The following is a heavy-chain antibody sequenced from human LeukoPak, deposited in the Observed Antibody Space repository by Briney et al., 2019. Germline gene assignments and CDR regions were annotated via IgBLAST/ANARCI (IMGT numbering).Heavy chain of an antibody. CDR1: GFTFSSDG. Sequence: PGRSLRVSCAASGFTFSSDGMHWVRQAPGKGLEWVAVIWCDGADKFYAESLKGRINISRDNSKNTLDLQINSLRAEDTAVYYCARDLGTYGTGSRGLDPWGQGTLVIVSS. CDR3: ARDLGTYGTGSRGLDP. V-gene: IGHV3-33*01. CDR2: IWCDGADK. J-gene: IGHJ5*02. D-gene: IGHD3-10*01.